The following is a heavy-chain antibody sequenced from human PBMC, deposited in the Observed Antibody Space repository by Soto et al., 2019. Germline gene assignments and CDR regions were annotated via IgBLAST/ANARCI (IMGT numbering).Heavy chain of an antibody. CDR3: ARLDYGVYARFDF. J-gene: IGHJ4*02. CDR1: GYTFTSHD. Sequence: QVQLVQSGAEVKKPGASVKVSCKASGYTFTSHDINWVRQATGQGLEWMGWMNPNSGNTGYAQKFKGRVTMTRNASIGTAYMELSSRRSEDTAVYYCARLDYGVYARFDFWGQGTLVTVSS. CDR2: MNPNSGNT. V-gene: IGHV1-8*01. D-gene: IGHD4-17*01.